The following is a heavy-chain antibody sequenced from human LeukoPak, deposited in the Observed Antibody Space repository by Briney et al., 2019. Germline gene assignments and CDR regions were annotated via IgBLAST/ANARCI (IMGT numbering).Heavy chain of an antibody. J-gene: IGHJ4*02. CDR2: IYYSGST. Sequence: SETLSLTCTVSGGSISSSSYYWGWIRQPPGKGLEWIGSIYYSGSTYYNPSLKSRVTISVDTSKNQFSLKLSSVTAADTAVYYCARVRRRGYCSSTSCYSHPLPHFDYWGQGTLVTVSS. CDR1: GGSISSSSYY. CDR3: ARVRRRGYCSSTSCYSHPLPHFDY. D-gene: IGHD2-2*01. V-gene: IGHV4-39*07.